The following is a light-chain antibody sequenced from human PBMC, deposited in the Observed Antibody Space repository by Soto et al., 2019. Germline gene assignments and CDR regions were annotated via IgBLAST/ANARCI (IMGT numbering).Light chain of an antibody. Sequence: EIVLTHSPGTLSLFPGERATLSCRASQSVSSRNLAWYRQKPGQAPSLLIYGAFNRATGIPDPFSGSGSATDFTLTVSRLEPADFAVYYCLLYGDSPPAYTFGQGTKLDIK. CDR1: QSVSSRN. J-gene: IGKJ2*01. CDR3: LLYGDSPPAYT. CDR2: GAF. V-gene: IGKV3-20*01.